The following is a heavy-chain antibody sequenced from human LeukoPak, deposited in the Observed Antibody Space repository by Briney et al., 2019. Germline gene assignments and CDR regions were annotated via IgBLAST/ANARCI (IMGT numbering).Heavy chain of an antibody. CDR2: ISGSGGST. Sequence: GGSLRLSCAASGFTFSSYAMSWVRQAPGKGLEWVSAISGSGGSTYYADFVKGRFTISRDNSKNTLYLQMNSLRAEDTAVYYCAKGSYYNEGSFDYWGQGTLVTVSS. CDR1: GFTFSSYA. CDR3: AKGSYYNEGSFDY. V-gene: IGHV3-23*01. J-gene: IGHJ4*02. D-gene: IGHD3-10*01.